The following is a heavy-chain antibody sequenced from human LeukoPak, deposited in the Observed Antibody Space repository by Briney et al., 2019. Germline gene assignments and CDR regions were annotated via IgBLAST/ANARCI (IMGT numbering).Heavy chain of an antibody. Sequence: GGSLRLSCAASGFIFSNYAMHWVRQAPGKGLEWLIFISYDGSNKYYADSVKGRFTISRDNSKNTLYLQMSSLRAEDTAVYYCARDTYGSDYWGQGTLVTVSS. V-gene: IGHV3-30*04. J-gene: IGHJ4*02. CDR3: ARDTYGSDY. CDR2: ISYDGSNK. CDR1: GFIFSNYA. D-gene: IGHD3-10*01.